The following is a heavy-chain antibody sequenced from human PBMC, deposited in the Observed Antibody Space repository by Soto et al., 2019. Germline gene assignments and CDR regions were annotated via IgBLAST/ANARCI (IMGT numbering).Heavy chain of an antibody. J-gene: IGHJ6*02. V-gene: IGHV1-69*13. CDR3: ARENIQLWLRDQLWLRRTGYYYYGMDV. Sequence: SVKVSCKASGGTFSSYAISWVRQAPGQGLEWMGGIIPIFGTANYAQKFQGRVTITADESTSTAYMELSSLRSEDTTVYYCARENIQLWLRDQLWLRRTGYYYYGMDVWGQGTTVTVSS. CDR2: IIPIFGTA. CDR1: GGTFSSYA. D-gene: IGHD5-18*01.